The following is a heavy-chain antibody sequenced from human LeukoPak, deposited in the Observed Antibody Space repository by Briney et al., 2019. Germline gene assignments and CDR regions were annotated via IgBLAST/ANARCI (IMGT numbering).Heavy chain of an antibody. J-gene: IGHJ6*03. CDR2: IIPIFGTA. V-gene: IGHV1-69*05. CDR1: GGTFSSYA. D-gene: IGHD3-3*01. Sequence: GSSVKVSCKASGGTFSSYAISWVRQAPGQGLEWMGRIIPIFGTANYAQKFQGRGTITTDESTSTAYMELSSLRSEDTAVYYCARGILQPEWPYYYYMDVWRKGTTVTVSS. CDR3: ARGILQPEWPYYYYMDV.